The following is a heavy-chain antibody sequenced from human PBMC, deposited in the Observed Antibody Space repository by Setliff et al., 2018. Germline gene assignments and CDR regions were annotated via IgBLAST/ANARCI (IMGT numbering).Heavy chain of an antibody. CDR2: INPNSGGT. CDR3: AGVDVLTASPF. Sequence: GASVKVSCKASGYSFSSNAFHWVRQAPGQGLEWMGWINPNSGGTNYAQKFQGRVTMAWDTSISTAYMDLSRLTSDDTATYYCAGVDVLTASPFWGQGTLVTVSS. J-gene: IGHJ4*02. D-gene: IGHD3-9*01. V-gene: IGHV1-2*02. CDR1: GYSFSSNA.